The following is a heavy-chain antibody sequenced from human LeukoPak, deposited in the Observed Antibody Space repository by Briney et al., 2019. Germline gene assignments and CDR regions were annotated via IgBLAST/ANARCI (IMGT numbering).Heavy chain of an antibody. D-gene: IGHD2-2*01. CDR3: ARDLSASWYSLGY. V-gene: IGHV3-20*04. J-gene: IGHJ4*02. Sequence: GGSLRLSCAASGFIPGDYGMSWVRQAPGKGLEWVSGIDWSGESTGYADSVKGRFTISRDNAANVLYLQMNGVRGEDTALYYCARDLSASWYSLGYWGRGTLVTVSS. CDR2: IDWSGEST. CDR1: GFIPGDYG.